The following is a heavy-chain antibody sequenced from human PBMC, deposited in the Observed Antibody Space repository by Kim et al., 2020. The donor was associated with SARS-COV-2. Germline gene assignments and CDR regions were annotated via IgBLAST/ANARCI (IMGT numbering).Heavy chain of an antibody. CDR3: ARRIAAAGTPIGY. D-gene: IGHD6-13*01. J-gene: IGHJ4*02. Sequence: YAQKFQGSVTMTRNTSITTAYMELSHLRSEDTAVYYCARRIAAAGTPIGYWGQGTLVTVSS. V-gene: IGHV1-8*01.